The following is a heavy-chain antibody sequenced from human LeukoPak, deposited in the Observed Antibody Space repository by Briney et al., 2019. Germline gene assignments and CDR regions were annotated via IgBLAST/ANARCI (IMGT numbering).Heavy chain of an antibody. D-gene: IGHD3-10*01. CDR3: ARGVKDGGSGSYYGY. Sequence: SQTLSLTCTVSGGSISSGDYYWSWIRQPPGTGLEWIGYIYYSGSTYYNPSLKSRVTISVDTSKNQFSLKLSSVTAADTAVYYCARGVKDGGSGSYYGYWGQGTLVTVSS. CDR1: GGSISSGDYY. V-gene: IGHV4-30-4*01. J-gene: IGHJ4*02. CDR2: IYYSGST.